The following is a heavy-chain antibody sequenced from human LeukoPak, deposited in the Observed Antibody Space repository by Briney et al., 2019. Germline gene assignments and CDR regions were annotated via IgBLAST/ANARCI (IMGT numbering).Heavy chain of an antibody. CDR2: IYYSGST. J-gene: IGHJ4*02. Sequence: ASETLSLTCTVSGGSISTYYWSWIRQPPGKGLEWIGYIYYSGSTSYNPSLKSRVTISVDTSKNQFSLKLSSVTAADTAVYYCAREEALGSGSFDYWGQGTLVTVSS. CDR1: GGSISTYY. CDR3: AREEALGSGSFDY. V-gene: IGHV4-59*01. D-gene: IGHD1-26*01.